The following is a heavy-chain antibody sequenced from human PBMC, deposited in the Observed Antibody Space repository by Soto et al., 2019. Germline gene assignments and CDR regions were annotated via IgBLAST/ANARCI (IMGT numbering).Heavy chain of an antibody. CDR1: GGSIRSGDYY. CDR3: AREIMAADHFDY. CDR2: VHYSGNT. Sequence: PSETLSLTCTVSGGSIRSGDYYWSWIRQTPERGLEWCGYVHYSGNTFYNPSLKSRATISLDNSRNQFSLNLSSVTAADSAVYYCAREIMAADHFDYWGQGALVTVSS. D-gene: IGHD6-13*01. J-gene: IGHJ4*02. V-gene: IGHV4-30-4*01.